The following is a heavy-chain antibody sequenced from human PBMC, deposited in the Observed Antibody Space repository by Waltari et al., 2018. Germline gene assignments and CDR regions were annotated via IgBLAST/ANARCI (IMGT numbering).Heavy chain of an antibody. CDR2: INHSGST. CDR1: GGSFSGYY. J-gene: IGHJ4*02. V-gene: IGHV4-34*01. D-gene: IGHD3-10*01. CDR3: ARGGVRGVITLYY. Sequence: QVQLQQWGAGLLKPSETLSLTCAVSGGSFSGYYWSWIRQPPGKGREWLGEINHSGSTNYNPSLKSRVTISVDTSKNQFSLKLSSVTAADTAVYYCARGGVRGVITLYYWGQGTLVTVSS.